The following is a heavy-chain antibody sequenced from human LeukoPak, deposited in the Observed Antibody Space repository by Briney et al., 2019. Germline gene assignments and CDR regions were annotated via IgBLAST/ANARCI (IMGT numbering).Heavy chain of an antibody. V-gene: IGHV4-59*01. CDR1: GDSISSDY. Sequence: PSETLSLTCSVSGDSISSDYWNWIRQPPGKGLEWIGYVFYTGRTNYNPSSKSRVAMSVDPSKSQFSLKLTSVTAADTAVYFCARGVVVVANAPEWFDPWGQGTLVIVSP. CDR2: VFYTGRT. D-gene: IGHD2-15*01. CDR3: ARGVVVVANAPEWFDP. J-gene: IGHJ5*02.